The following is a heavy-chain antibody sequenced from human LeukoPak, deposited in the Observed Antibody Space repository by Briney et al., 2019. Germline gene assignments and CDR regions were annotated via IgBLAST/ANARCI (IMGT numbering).Heavy chain of an antibody. CDR2: ISAYNGNT. CDR1: GYTFTSYG. Sequence: GALVKVSCKASGYTFTSYGISWVRQAPGQGLEWMGWISAYNGNTNYAQKLQGRVTMTTDTSTSTAYMELRSLRSDDTAVYYCARDLVEYYYGSGSYYPNWGQGTLVTVSS. D-gene: IGHD3-10*01. J-gene: IGHJ4*02. V-gene: IGHV1-18*01. CDR3: ARDLVEYYYGSGSYYPN.